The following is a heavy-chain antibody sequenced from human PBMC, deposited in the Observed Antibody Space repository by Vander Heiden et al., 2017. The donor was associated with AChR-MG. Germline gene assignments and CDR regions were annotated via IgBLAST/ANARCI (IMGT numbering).Heavy chain of an antibody. V-gene: IGHV4-31*03. CDR1: DGSISSGGSY. Sequence: QVQLQESGPGLVKPSQTLSLPCPVSDGSISSGGSYWRWIRQHPGKGLEWIGYIYSSGSTYYNPSLKSRVTISVDTSKNQFSLKLSSVTAADTAVYYCARDLGGRVPHFDYWGQGTLVTVS. CDR2: IYSSGST. J-gene: IGHJ4*02. D-gene: IGHD7-27*01. CDR3: ARDLGGRVPHFDY.